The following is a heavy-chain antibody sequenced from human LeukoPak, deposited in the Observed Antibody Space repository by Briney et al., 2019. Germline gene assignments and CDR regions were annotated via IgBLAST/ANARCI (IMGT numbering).Heavy chain of an antibody. V-gene: IGHV4-61*02. J-gene: IGHJ2*01. Sequence: SETLSLTCTVSAGSISSAGYYWSWIRQPAGKGLEWIGRIYTSGSTNYNPSLKSRVTMSVDTSKNQFSLKLSSVTAADTAVYYCAREGLELRPHYWYFDLWGRGALVTVSS. CDR3: AREGLELRPHYWYFDL. CDR2: IYTSGST. CDR1: AGSISSAGYY. D-gene: IGHD1-7*01.